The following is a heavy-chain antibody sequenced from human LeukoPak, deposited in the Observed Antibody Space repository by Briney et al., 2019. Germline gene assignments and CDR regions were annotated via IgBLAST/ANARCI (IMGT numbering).Heavy chain of an antibody. CDR1: GFTFDDYA. Sequence: GGSLRLSCVASGFTFDDYAMHWVRHAPGKGLEWVSGISRHSGTIAYADSVKGRFTISRDNAKNSLYLQMNSLRAEDTAVYYCARSLYGDYLTDFDYWGQGTLVTVSS. D-gene: IGHD4-17*01. V-gene: IGHV3-9*01. CDR3: ARSLYGDYLTDFDY. CDR2: ISRHSGTI. J-gene: IGHJ4*02.